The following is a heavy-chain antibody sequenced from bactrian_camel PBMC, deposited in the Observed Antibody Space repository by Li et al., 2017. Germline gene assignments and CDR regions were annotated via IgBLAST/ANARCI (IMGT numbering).Heavy chain of an antibody. V-gene: IGHV3S40*01. J-gene: IGHJ4*01. CDR3: AASFVPISSAGYCYTLDY. CDR2: IAPATGTT. CDR1: GSGYISGTAC. D-gene: IGHD2*01. Sequence: VQLVESRGGSVNAGGSLTLSCAASGSGYISGTACMGWFRQVPGKEREGVAAIAPATGTTFYSDSVKGRFTISRDDAGNAVYLQMNNLKPEDTAMYYCAASFVPISSAGYCYTLDYWGQGTQVTVS.